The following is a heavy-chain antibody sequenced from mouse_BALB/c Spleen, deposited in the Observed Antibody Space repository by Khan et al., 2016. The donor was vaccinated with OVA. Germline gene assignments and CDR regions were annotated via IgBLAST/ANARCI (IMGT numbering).Heavy chain of an antibody. CDR1: GFTFSSFA. Sequence: EVELVESGGGVVKPGGSLKLSCSASGFTFSSFAMSWVRQTPEKRLEWVATISSGGHYTFYPDSVKGRFTISRDNARNTLYLQMSSLRSEDTAMYYCASSLVDYYAMDYWGRGTSVTVSS. V-gene: IGHV5-9-3*01. CDR3: ASSLVDYYAMDY. J-gene: IGHJ4*01. D-gene: IGHD2-12*01. CDR2: ISSGGHYT.